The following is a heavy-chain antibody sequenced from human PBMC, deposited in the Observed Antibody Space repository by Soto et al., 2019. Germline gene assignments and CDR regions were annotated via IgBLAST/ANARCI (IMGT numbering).Heavy chain of an antibody. J-gene: IGHJ4*02. CDR3: AGGVMYSGSYQD. CDR2: ISDSGSII. V-gene: IGHV3-48*03. Sequence: EVQLVESGGGLVQPGGSLRLSCGASGFTFSSYEMNWVRQAPGKGLEWVSYISDSGSIIKYADSVKGRFTISRDNAKDSLFLQMNSLRAEDTAHYYCAGGVMYSGSYQDWGQGTLVTVSS. D-gene: IGHD1-26*01. CDR1: GFTFSSYE.